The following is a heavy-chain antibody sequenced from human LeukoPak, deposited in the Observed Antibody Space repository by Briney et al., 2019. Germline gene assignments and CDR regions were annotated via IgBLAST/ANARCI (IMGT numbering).Heavy chain of an antibody. V-gene: IGHV3-74*01. J-gene: IGHJ4*02. CDR1: GFTFSSYW. CDR2: ISSDGSGT. Sequence: GGSLRLSCAASGFTFSSYWMHWVRQAPGKGLVWVSGISSDGSGTTYAESVKGRFTISRDNAKNTLYLQMNSLRADDSAVYYCARDVEKRPDYWGQGTLVTVSS. D-gene: IGHD1-1*01. CDR3: ARDVEKRPDY.